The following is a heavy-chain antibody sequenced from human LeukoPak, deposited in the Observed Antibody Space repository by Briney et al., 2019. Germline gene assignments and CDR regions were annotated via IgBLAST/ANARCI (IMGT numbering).Heavy chain of an antibody. V-gene: IGHV1-69*06. D-gene: IGHD3-3*01. CDR2: IIPIFGTV. CDR3: ARSLFRFLEWSYRSYYYYYMDV. Sequence: ASVKVSCKASGGTFSSSAISWVRQAPGQGLEWMGGIIPIFGTVNYAQKFQGRVTITADKSTSTAYMELSSLRSEDTAVYYCARSLFRFLEWSYRSYYYYYMDVWGKGTTVTVSS. CDR1: GGTFSSSA. J-gene: IGHJ6*03.